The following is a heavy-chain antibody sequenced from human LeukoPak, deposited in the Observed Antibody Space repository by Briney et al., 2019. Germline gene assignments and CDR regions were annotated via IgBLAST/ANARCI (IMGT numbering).Heavy chain of an antibody. V-gene: IGHV4-39*07. CDR3: VKGYSNGVNKEVWLDP. CDR2: LSYSGDT. J-gene: IGHJ5*02. Sequence: SETLSLTCSVSGGSISSRSYFWGWIRQPPGKGLEWIASLSYSGDTYYNRSLKSRVTMSVDTSKNQPSLKLNSMTAADTAVYYCVKGYSNGVNKEVWLDPWGREPWSPSPQ. D-gene: IGHD2-8*01. CDR1: GGSISSRSYF.